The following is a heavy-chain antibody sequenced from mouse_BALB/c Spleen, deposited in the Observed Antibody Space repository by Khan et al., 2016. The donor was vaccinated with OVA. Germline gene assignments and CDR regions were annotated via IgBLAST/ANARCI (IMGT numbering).Heavy chain of an antibody. CDR1: GYNFTSYW. V-gene: IGHV1-55*01. Sequence: QVQLQQPGAELVKPGTLVKLSCKASGYNFTSYWINWVKLRPGQGLEWIGDIYPGSGSTKYNEKFKSKATLTVDTSSSTAYIQLISLASEDSALYYCARRNYYGTVLFDYWGQGTTLTVSS. CDR3: ARRNYYGTVLFDY. J-gene: IGHJ2*01. CDR2: IYPGSGST. D-gene: IGHD1-1*01.